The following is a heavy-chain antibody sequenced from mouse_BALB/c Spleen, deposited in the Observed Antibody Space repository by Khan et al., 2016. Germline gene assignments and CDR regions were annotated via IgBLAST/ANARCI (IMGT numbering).Heavy chain of an antibody. CDR1: GYAFSGYW. CDR3: ARGTPFAS. D-gene: IGHD2-14*01. CDR2: IYPGDGDT. Sequence: QVQLQQSGAELVRPGSSVKISCKASGYAFSGYWMNWVKQRPGQGLEWIGQIYPGDGDTNYHGKFKGKATLTADKSSSTAYMQLSSLTSEDSAVYFWARGTPFASWGQGTLVTVSA. V-gene: IGHV1-80*01. J-gene: IGHJ3*01.